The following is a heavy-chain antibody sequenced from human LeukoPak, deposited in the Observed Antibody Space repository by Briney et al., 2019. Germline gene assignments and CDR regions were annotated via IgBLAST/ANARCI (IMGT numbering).Heavy chain of an antibody. D-gene: IGHD3-22*01. J-gene: IGHJ5*02. Sequence: GGSLRLSCAASGFTFSSYAMSWVRQAPGKGLEWVSAISGSGGSTYYADPVKGRFTISRDNSKNTLYLQMNSLRAEDTAVYYCAKVHSSGYYYPLSWFDPWGQGTLVTVSS. CDR3: AKVHSSGYYYPLSWFDP. CDR2: ISGSGGST. V-gene: IGHV3-23*01. CDR1: GFTFSSYA.